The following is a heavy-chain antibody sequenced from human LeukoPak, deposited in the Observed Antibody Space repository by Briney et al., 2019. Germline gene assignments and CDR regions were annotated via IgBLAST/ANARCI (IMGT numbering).Heavy chain of an antibody. V-gene: IGHV3-23*01. Sequence: GGSLRLSCAASGFTFSSYAMSWVRQAPGKGLEWVSAISGSGGSTYYADSVKGRFTTSRDNSKNTLYLHMNSLRAEDTAMYYCANPNYYDSSGYYSDNYWGQGTLVTVSS. CDR1: GFTFSSYA. D-gene: IGHD3-22*01. CDR2: ISGSGGST. J-gene: IGHJ4*02. CDR3: ANPNYYDSSGYYSDNY.